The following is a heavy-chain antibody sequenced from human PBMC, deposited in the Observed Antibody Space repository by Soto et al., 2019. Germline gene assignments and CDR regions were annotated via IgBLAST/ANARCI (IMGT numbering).Heavy chain of an antibody. CDR2: IIPIFGTA. Sequence: SVKVSCKAFGVTFSSYAISWGRQAPGQGLEWMGGIIPIFGTANYAQKFQGRVTITADESTSTAYMELSSLRSEDTAVYYCARDRGQDDDIVVVPAPPNYYGMDVWGQGTTVTVSS. V-gene: IGHV1-69*13. CDR3: ARDRGQDDDIVVVPAPPNYYGMDV. CDR1: GVTFSSYA. J-gene: IGHJ6*02. D-gene: IGHD2-2*01.